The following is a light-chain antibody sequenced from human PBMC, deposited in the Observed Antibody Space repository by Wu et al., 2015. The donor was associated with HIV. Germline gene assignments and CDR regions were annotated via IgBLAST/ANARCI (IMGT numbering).Light chain of an antibody. V-gene: IGKV1-6*01. CDR2: AAS. CDR3: LQDYNYPLVA. CDR1: QAIRND. J-gene: IGKJ4*01. Sequence: IQMTQSPSSLAASVGDRVTITCRASQAIRNDLSWYQQKPGKAPKLLIYAASTLQSGVPSRFSGSGSGTDFTLTISSLQPEDFATYYCLQDYNYPLVAFGGGTKVEIK.